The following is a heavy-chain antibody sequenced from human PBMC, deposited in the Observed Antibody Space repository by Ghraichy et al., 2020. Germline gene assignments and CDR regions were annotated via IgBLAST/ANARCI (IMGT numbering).Heavy chain of an antibody. CDR3: ARVLVRGVRTSALYYYYGMDV. Sequence: GESLNISCAASGFTFSTYTMNWVRQAPGKGLEWVSSVNSGSTYIYYADSVKGRFTISRDNAKNSLSLQMNSLRAEDTAVYYCARVLVRGVRTSALYYYYGMDVWGQGTTVTVSS. CDR2: VNSGSTYI. CDR1: GFTFSTYT. J-gene: IGHJ6*02. D-gene: IGHD3-10*01. V-gene: IGHV3-21*01.